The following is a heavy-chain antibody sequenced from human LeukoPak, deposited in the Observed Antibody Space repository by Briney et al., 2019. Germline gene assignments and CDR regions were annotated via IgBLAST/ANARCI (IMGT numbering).Heavy chain of an antibody. CDR3: ARGPHWDPHFDY. V-gene: IGHV3-30*03. CDR2: ISYDGSNK. J-gene: IGHJ4*02. D-gene: IGHD7-27*01. CDR1: GFTFSSYG. Sequence: PGRSLRLSCAASGFTFSSYGMHWVRQAPGKGLEWVAVISYDGSNKYYADSVKGRFTISRDNSKNTLYLQMNSLRAEDTAVYYCARGPHWDPHFDYWGQGTLVTVSS.